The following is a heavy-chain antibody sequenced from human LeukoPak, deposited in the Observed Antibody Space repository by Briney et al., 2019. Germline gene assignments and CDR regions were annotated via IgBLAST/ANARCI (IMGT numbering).Heavy chain of an antibody. V-gene: IGHV5-51*01. CDR3: GRHQHSGSYGAFDI. J-gene: IGHJ3*02. D-gene: IGHD1-26*01. Sequence: HGESLKISCKGSGYRFNAYWIAWVRQVPGKGREWRGIIYPDDSDTRYSPSFQGQVTISADKSVRTAYLQWSSLKASDTAMYYCGRHQHSGSYGAFDIWGQGTMVTVSS. CDR1: GYRFNAYW. CDR2: IYPDDSDT.